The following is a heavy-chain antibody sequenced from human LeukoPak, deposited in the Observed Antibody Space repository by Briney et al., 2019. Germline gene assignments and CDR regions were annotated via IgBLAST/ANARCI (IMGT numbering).Heavy chain of an antibody. CDR2: ISSTSSNI. CDR1: GFTFSSYS. D-gene: IGHD6-6*01. J-gene: IGHJ4*02. CDR3: ASTEYSPWYSFDY. Sequence: GGSPRLSCAASGFTFSSYSMNWVRQAPGKGLDWVSSISSTSSNIYYADSVKGRFTISRDNAKNSLYLQMNSLRAEDTAVYYCASTEYSPWYSFDYWGQGTLVTVSS. V-gene: IGHV3-21*01.